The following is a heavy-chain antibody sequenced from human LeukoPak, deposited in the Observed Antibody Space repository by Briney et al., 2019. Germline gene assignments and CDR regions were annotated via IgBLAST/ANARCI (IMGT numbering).Heavy chain of an antibody. V-gene: IGHV4-59*12. CDR3: ARGEGADWNGGMDV. CDR2: VYYSGST. J-gene: IGHJ6*02. CDR1: GGSMSSYY. D-gene: IGHD1-1*01. Sequence: SETLSLTCTVSGGSMSSYYWSWIRQPPGKGLEWIGYVYYSGSTYYNPSLKGRVTISVDTSKNQFSLKLSSVTAADTAVYYCARGEGADWNGGMDVWGQGTTVTVSS.